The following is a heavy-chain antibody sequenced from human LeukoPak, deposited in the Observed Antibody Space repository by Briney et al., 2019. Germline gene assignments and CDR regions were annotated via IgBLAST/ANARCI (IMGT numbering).Heavy chain of an antibody. J-gene: IGHJ6*02. D-gene: IGHD2-2*02. Sequence: PGGSLRLSCAASGFTFRDLYMGWVRQAPGKGLEWVGRITHKPHGYTTKYAASLEGRFTISRDNAKNSLYLQMNSLRDEDTAVYYCARDGAYRYQLLYLGSYYYGMDVWGQGTTVTVSS. CDR3: ARDGAYRYQLLYLGSYYYGMDV. CDR1: GFTFRDLY. CDR2: ITHKPHGYTT. V-gene: IGHV3-72*01.